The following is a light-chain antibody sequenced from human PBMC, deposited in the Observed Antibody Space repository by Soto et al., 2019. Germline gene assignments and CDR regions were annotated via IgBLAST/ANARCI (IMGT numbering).Light chain of an antibody. CDR3: QKYYGTLPT. Sequence: IVMTQSPDSLAVSLGERATINCKSSQTVLYSSNNKNYLAWYQQKPGQPPKMLIYWASTRASGVPDRFSGGGSGTDFTLTINTLQAEDVAVYYCQKYYGTLPTFGQGTKVEIK. CDR1: QTVLYSSNNKNY. J-gene: IGKJ1*01. CDR2: WAS. V-gene: IGKV4-1*01.